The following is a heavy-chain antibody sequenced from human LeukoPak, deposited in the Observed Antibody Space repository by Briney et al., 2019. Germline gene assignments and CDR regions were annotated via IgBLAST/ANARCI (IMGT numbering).Heavy chain of an antibody. Sequence: PGGSLRLSCAASGFTFNTYAMTWVRQAPGEGLEWVSAISGSGGSTYYADSVKGRFTISRDNSKNTLYLQMNSLRAEDTAVYYCAKALLLWFGEFGYFDYWGQGTLVTVSS. CDR1: GFTFNTYA. V-gene: IGHV3-23*01. CDR3: AKALLLWFGEFGYFDY. J-gene: IGHJ4*02. CDR2: ISGSGGST. D-gene: IGHD3-10*01.